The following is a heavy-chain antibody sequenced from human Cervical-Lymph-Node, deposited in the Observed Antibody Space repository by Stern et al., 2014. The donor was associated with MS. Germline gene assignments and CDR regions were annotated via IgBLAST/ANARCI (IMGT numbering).Heavy chain of an antibody. CDR3: ARDYRYFEYGVDV. Sequence: QVQLQESGPGLVKPSETLSLTCTVSGGSISNYYWSWIRQPPGKGLEWIGYIYYNGDTNYNPSLKSRVTMSVDTSKNQFSLDLSSVTAADTAVYFCARDYRYFEYGVDVWGRGTTSPSP. CDR1: GGSISNYY. CDR2: IYYNGDT. V-gene: IGHV4-59*01. D-gene: IGHD3-9*01. J-gene: IGHJ6*02.